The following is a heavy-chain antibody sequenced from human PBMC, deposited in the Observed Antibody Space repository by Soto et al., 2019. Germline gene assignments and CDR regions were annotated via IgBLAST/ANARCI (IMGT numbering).Heavy chain of an antibody. CDR3: AGGGGPLLWFGELLSGFDY. J-gene: IGHJ4*02. Sequence: EVQLVETGGGLIQPGGSLRLSCAASGFTVSSNYMSWVRQAPGKGLEWVSVIYSGGSTYYADSVKGRFTISRDNSKNTLYLQMNSLRAEDTAVYYCAGGGGPLLWFGELLSGFDYWGQGTLVTVSS. CDR2: IYSGGST. CDR1: GFTVSSNY. V-gene: IGHV3-53*02. D-gene: IGHD3-10*01.